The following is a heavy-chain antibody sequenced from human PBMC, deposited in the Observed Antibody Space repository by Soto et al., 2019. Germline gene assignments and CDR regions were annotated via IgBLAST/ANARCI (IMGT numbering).Heavy chain of an antibody. D-gene: IGHD2-15*01. CDR2: ISAYNGNT. J-gene: IGHJ4*02. CDR1: GYTFSSYA. CDR3: AREGPSEDY. V-gene: IGHV1-18*01. Sequence: QVQLGQSGTEMKKPGASVKVSCKASGYTFSSYAISWVRQAPGQGLEWMGWISAYNGNTKYAQKLQXXXTXXTDTSTSTAYMELRSLRSDDTAVYYCAREGPSEDYWGQGTLVTVSS.